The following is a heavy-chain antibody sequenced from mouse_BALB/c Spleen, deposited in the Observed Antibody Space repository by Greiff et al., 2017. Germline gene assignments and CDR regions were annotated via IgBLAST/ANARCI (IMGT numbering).Heavy chain of an antibody. CDR1: GFSLTSYG. D-gene: IGHD2-1*01. CDR2: IWAGGST. Sequence: VKLMESGPGLVAPSQSLSITCTVSGFSLTSYGVHWVRQPPGKGLEWLGVIWAGGSTNYNSALMSRLSISKDNSKSQVFLKMNSLQTDDTAMYYCARVMNGNYGSWYFDVWGAGTTVTVSS. CDR3: ARVMNGNYGSWYFDV. J-gene: IGHJ1*01. V-gene: IGHV2-9*02.